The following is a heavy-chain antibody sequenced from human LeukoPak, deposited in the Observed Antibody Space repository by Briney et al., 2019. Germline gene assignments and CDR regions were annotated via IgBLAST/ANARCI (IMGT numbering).Heavy chain of an antibody. CDR3: ARASYRGGFDY. Sequence: SETLSLTCTVSGGSISSYYWSWIRQPPGKGLEWIGYIYYSGSTNYNPSLKSRVTISVDTSKNQFSLKLSSVTAADTAAYYCARASYRGGFDYWGQGTLVTVSS. J-gene: IGHJ4*02. D-gene: IGHD1-26*01. CDR1: GGSISSYY. CDR2: IYYSGST. V-gene: IGHV4-59*01.